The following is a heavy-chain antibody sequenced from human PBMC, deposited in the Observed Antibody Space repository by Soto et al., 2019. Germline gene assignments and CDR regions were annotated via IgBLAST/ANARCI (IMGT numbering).Heavy chain of an antibody. CDR1: GFTFSSYA. J-gene: IGHJ4*02. CDR2: ISGSGGST. Sequence: EVQLLESGGGLVQPGGSLRLSCAASGFTFSSYAMSWVRQAPGKGLEWVSAISGSGGSTYYADSVKGRFTISRDNSKNTLYLQMNSLRAEDTAVYYCAKDSHDYICGSYRYSYYFDYWGQGTLVTVSS. CDR3: AKDSHDYICGSYRYSYYFDY. V-gene: IGHV3-23*01. D-gene: IGHD3-16*02.